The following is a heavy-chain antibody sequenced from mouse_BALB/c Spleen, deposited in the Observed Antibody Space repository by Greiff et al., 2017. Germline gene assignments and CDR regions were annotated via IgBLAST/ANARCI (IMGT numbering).Heavy chain of an antibody. D-gene: IGHD2-4*01. CDR2: IYPGDGDT. CDR3: ATMITTDAMDY. CDR1: GYTFTSYW. V-gene: IGHV1-87*01. Sequence: VQGVESGAELARPGASVKLSCKASGYTFTSYWMQWVKQRPGQGLEWIGAIYPGDGDTRYTQKFKGKATLTADKSSSTAYMQLSSLASEDSAVYYCATMITTDAMDYWGQGTSVTVSS. J-gene: IGHJ4*01.